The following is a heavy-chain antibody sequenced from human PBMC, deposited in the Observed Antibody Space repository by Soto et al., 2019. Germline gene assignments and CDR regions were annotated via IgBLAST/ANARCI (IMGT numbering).Heavy chain of an antibody. Sequence: SETLSLTCAVYGGSFSGYYWSWIRQPPGKGLEWIGEINHSGSTNYNPSLKSRVTISVDTSKNQFSLKLSSVTAADTAVYYCARGLWFGELLAHYFDYWGQGXLLT. CDR1: GGSFSGYY. V-gene: IGHV4-34*01. J-gene: IGHJ4*02. CDR2: INHSGST. CDR3: ARGLWFGELLAHYFDY. D-gene: IGHD3-10*01.